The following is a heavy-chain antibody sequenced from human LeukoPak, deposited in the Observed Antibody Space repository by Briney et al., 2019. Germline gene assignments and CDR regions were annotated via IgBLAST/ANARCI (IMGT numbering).Heavy chain of an antibody. J-gene: IGHJ4*02. D-gene: IGHD2-15*01. CDR2: INHSGST. Sequence: SETLSLTCTVSGGSISSYYWSWIRQPPGKGLEWIGEINHSGSTNYNPSLKSRVTISVDTSKNQFSLKLSSVTAADTAVYYCARRGGDCWGQGTLVTVSS. CDR3: ARRGGDC. V-gene: IGHV4-34*01. CDR1: GGSISSYY.